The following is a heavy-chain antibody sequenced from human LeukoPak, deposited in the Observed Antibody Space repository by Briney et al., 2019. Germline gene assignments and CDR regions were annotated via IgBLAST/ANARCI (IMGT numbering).Heavy chain of an antibody. CDR3: ATQVAENMGDYYMDV. CDR1: GGTFSSYA. Sequence: GASVKVSCKASGGTFSSYAISWVRQATGQGLEWMGWMNPNSGNTGYAQKFQGRVTITRNTSISTAYMELSSLRSEDTAVYYCATQVAENMGDYYMDVWGKGTTVTVSS. CDR2: MNPNSGNT. D-gene: IGHD2/OR15-2a*01. V-gene: IGHV1-8*03. J-gene: IGHJ6*03.